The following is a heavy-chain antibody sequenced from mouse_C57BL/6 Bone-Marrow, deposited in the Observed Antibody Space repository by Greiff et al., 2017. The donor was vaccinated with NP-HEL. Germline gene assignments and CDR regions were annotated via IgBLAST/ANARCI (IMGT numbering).Heavy chain of an antibody. J-gene: IGHJ3*01. D-gene: IGHD2-1*01. CDR3: AYGNGGAY. V-gene: IGHV1-81*01. CDR1: GYTFTSYG. Sequence: QVQLKQSGAELARPGASVKLSCKASGYTFTSYGISWVKQRTGQGLEWIGEIYPRSGNTYYNEKFKGKVTLTADKSSSTAYMELRSLTSEDSAVYFCAYGNGGAYWGQGTLVTVSA. CDR2: IYPRSGNT.